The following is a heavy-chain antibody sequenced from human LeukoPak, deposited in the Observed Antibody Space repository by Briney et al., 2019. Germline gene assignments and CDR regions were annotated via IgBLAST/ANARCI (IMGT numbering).Heavy chain of an antibody. J-gene: IGHJ6*03. CDR2: ISSSGSTI. D-gene: IGHD3-10*01. CDR3: ARDQRVRGVKGNYYYYYYMDV. Sequence: PGGSLRLSCAASGFTFSSYEMNWVRQAPGKGLEWVSYISSSGSTIYYADSVKGRFTISRDNAKNSLYLQMNSLRAEDTAVYYCARDQRVRGVKGNYYYYYYMDVWGKGTTVTVSS. V-gene: IGHV3-48*03. CDR1: GFTFSSYE.